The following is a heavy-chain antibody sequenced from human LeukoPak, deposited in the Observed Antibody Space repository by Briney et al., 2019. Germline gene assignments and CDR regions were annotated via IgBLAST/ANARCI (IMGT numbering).Heavy chain of an antibody. CDR2: IHYSGST. J-gene: IGHJ4*02. Sequence: SQTLSLTCTVSGGSISSGVYYWSWIRQHPGKGLEWIGYIHYSGSTYYNPSLKTRVTISMDTSKNQLSLKLQSVTAADTAVYYCARDKYCTSGVCYFDYWGQGTLVTVSS. CDR3: ARDKYCTSGVCYFDY. V-gene: IGHV4-31*03. CDR1: GGSISSGVYY. D-gene: IGHD2-8*01.